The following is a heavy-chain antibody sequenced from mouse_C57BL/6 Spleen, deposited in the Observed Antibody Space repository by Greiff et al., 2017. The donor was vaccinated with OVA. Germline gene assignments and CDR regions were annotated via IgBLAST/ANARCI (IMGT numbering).Heavy chain of an antibody. V-gene: IGHV1-64*01. CDR1: GYTFTSYW. CDR2: IHPNSGST. Sequence: VQLQQPGAELVKPGASVKLSCKASGYTFTSYWMHWVKQRPGQGLEWIGMIHPNSGSTNYNEKFKSKATLTVDKSSSTAYMQLSSLTSEDSAVYYGASSTMITPYYYAMDYWGQGTSVTVSS. CDR3: ASSTMITPYYYAMDY. J-gene: IGHJ4*01. D-gene: IGHD2-4*01.